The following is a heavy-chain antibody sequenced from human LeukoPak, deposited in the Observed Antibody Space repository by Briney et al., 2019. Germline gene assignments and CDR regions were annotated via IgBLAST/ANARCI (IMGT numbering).Heavy chain of an antibody. V-gene: IGHV4-31*03. CDR1: GGSISSGGYY. CDR3: ARALAVRGVISSLFDY. D-gene: IGHD3-10*01. Sequence: SETLSLTCTVSGGSISSGGYYWSWIRQHPGKGLEWIGYIYYSGSTYYNPSLKSRVTISVDTSKNQFSLKLSSVTAADTAVYYCARALAVRGVISSLFDYWGQGTLVTVSS. CDR2: IYYSGST. J-gene: IGHJ4*02.